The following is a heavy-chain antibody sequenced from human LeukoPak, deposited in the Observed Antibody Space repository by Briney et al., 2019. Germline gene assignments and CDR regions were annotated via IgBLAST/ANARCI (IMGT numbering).Heavy chain of an antibody. V-gene: IGHV3-23*01. J-gene: IGHJ4*02. CDR1: GFTFSNYA. CDR3: AKVRGAVVAAATNY. CDR2: ISGSGGST. D-gene: IGHD2-15*01. Sequence: GGSLRLSCAASGFTFSNYAMSWVRQAPGKGLEWVSVISGSGGSTYHADSVKGRLTISRDNTNNTLYLQMNSLRAEDTAIYYCAKVRGAVVAAATNYWGQGTLVTVSS.